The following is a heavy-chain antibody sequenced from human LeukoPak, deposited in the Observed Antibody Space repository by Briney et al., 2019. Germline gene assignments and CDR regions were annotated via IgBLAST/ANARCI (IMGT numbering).Heavy chain of an antibody. CDR1: GFTFSDYY. CDR2: ISSSGSTI. V-gene: IGHV3-11*04. J-gene: IGHJ5*02. D-gene: IGHD4-23*01. CDR3: STTVVTTAPYNWFDP. Sequence: PGGSLRLSCAASGFTFSDYYMSWIRQAPGKGLEWVSYISSSGSTIYYADSVKGRFTISRDNSKNTLYLQMNSLRAEDTAVYYCSTTVVTTAPYNWFDPWGQGTLVTVSS.